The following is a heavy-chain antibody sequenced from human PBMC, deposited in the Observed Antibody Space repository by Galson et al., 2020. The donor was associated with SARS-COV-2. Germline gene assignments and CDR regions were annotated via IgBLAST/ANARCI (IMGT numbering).Heavy chain of an antibody. D-gene: IGHD3-22*01. CDR2: INPNSGGT. CDR3: ARAATMIVVDLDY. V-gene: IGHV1-2*02. Sequence: ASVKVSCKASGYTFTGYYMHWVRQAPGQGLEWMGWINPNSGGTNYAQKFQGRVTMTRDTSISTAYMELSRLRSDDTAVYYCARAATMIVVDLDYWGQGTLVTVSS. J-gene: IGHJ4*02. CDR1: GYTFTGYY.